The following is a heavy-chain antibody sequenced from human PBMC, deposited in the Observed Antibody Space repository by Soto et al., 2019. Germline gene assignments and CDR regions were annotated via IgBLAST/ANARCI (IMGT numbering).Heavy chain of an antibody. CDR1: GYTFTSYG. CDR2: ISAYNGNT. Sequence: ASVKVSCKASGYTFTSYGISWVRQAPGQGLEWMGWISAYNGNTNYAQKLQGRVTMTTDTSRSTAYMELRILRSDDTAVYYRARATYTNRVHVVTGVATWGQGTLVTVSS. CDR3: ARATYTNRVHVVTGVAT. V-gene: IGHV1-18*01. J-gene: IGHJ5*02. D-gene: IGHD7-27*01.